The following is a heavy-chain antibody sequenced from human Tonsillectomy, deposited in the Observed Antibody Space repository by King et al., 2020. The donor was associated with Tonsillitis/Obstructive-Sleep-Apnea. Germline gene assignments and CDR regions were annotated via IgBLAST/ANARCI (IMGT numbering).Heavy chain of an antibody. Sequence: TMHWVRQAPGKGLELVSGISWNSGSIGYADSVKGLFTISRDNAKNSLYLQMNSLRAEDTALYYCAKDIRDWLLSRGAFIIWCQGTMVTVS. V-gene: IGHV3-9*01. CDR3: AKDIRDWLLSRGAFII. J-gene: IGHJ3*02. CDR1: T. D-gene: IGHD3-9*01. CDR2: ISWNSGSI.